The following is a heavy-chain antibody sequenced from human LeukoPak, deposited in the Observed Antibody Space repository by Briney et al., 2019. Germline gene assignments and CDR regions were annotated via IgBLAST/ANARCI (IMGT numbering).Heavy chain of an antibody. CDR2: ISPTGSDI. CDR1: GFTFSDYY. J-gene: IGHJ4*02. Sequence: GGSLRLSCAASGFTFSDYYMTWIRQAPGKGLECLSYISPTGSDISYADSVKGRFTISRDNAKNSLYLQMNSLRDDDTAVYYCTRDPRLTDYWGQGTLVTVSS. CDR3: TRDPRLTDY. V-gene: IGHV3-11*04.